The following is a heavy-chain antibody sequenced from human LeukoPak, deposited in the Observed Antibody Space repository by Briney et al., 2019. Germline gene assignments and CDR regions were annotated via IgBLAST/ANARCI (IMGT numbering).Heavy chain of an antibody. V-gene: IGHV1-18*01. CDR3: ARDYGDYP. Sequence: ASVKVSCKVSGYTLTELSMHWVRQAPGKGLEWMGWISAYNGNTNYAQKLQGRVTMTTDTSTSTAYMELRSLRSDDTAVYYCARDYGDYPWGQGTLVTVSS. J-gene: IGHJ5*02. CDR1: GYTLTELS. D-gene: IGHD4-17*01. CDR2: ISAYNGNT.